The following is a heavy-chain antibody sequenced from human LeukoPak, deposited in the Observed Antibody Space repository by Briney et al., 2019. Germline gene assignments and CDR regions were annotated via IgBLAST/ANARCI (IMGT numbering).Heavy chain of an antibody. D-gene: IGHD5-24*01. J-gene: IGHJ4*02. CDR1: GFTFSIYT. V-gene: IGHV3-21*01. Sequence: GGSLRLSCEASGFTFSIYTMNWVRQAPGKGLEWVSLISAGSRHIYYADSLRGRFTISRDDAKNSLYLQMNSLRAEDTAVYFCARDRGWQQFDFWGQGTLVTVSS. CDR2: ISAGSRHI. CDR3: ARDRGWQQFDF.